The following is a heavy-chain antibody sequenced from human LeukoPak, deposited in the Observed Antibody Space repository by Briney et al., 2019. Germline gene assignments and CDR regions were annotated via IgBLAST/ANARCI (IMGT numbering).Heavy chain of an antibody. CDR1: GGTFSSYA. CDR2: VGADNDYI. D-gene: IGHD6-6*01. V-gene: IGHV1-18*01. Sequence: ASVTVSCKASGGTFSSYAISWVRQAPGQGLEWMGWVGADNDYIDYAQNFQGRLTVTTDTSTNTAYMELSRLRSDDTAVYYCARAPLEYSSSPDYWGQGTLVTVSS. J-gene: IGHJ4*02. CDR3: ARAPLEYSSSPDY.